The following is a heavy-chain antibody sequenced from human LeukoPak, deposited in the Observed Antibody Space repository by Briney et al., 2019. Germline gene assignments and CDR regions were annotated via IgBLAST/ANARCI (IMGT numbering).Heavy chain of an antibody. CDR2: INHSGST. D-gene: IGHD1-26*01. CDR3: ASHKEDPVDKGAY. V-gene: IGHV4-34*01. Sequence: GSLRLSCAASGFTFSSYSMNWVRQAPGKGLEWIGEINHSGSTNYNPSLKSRVTISVDTSKNQFSLKLSSVTAADTAVYYCASHKEDPVDKGAYWGQGTLVTVSS. CDR1: GFTFSSYS. J-gene: IGHJ4*02.